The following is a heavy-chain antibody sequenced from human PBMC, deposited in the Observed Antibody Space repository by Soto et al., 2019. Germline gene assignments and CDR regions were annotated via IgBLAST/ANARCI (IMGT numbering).Heavy chain of an antibody. CDR2: INDSGDI. D-gene: IGHD3-10*01. Sequence: QVQLQQWGAGLLKPSETLSLTCAVYGGSFSGYRWSWIRQTPGKGLEWIGGINDSGDINYNPSLKSRVTILVDGAKKQTAVKLRSVTAADAAVYYWARGLILWFGELSRRGGYYYYMDVWGKGTTVTVSS. CDR1: GGSFSGYR. J-gene: IGHJ6*03. V-gene: IGHV4-34*02. CDR3: ARGLILWFGELSRRGGYYYYMDV.